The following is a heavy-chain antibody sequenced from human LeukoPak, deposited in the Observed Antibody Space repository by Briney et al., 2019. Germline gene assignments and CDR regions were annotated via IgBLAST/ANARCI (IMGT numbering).Heavy chain of an antibody. D-gene: IGHD6-13*01. Sequence: SETLSLTSTVSGGSISSSSYYWGWIRQPPRKGLEWIGSIYYSGSTYYNPSLKSRVTISVDTSKNQFSLKLSSVTAADTAVYYCASYLDSSSWSYYFDYWGQGTLVTVSS. V-gene: IGHV4-39*01. J-gene: IGHJ4*02. CDR1: GGSISSSSYY. CDR3: ASYLDSSSWSYYFDY. CDR2: IYYSGST.